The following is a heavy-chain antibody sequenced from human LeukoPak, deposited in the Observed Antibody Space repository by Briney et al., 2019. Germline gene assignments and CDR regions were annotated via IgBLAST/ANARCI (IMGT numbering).Heavy chain of an antibody. V-gene: IGHV3-30*18. D-gene: IGHD3-10*01. J-gene: IGHJ6*02. Sequence: GGSLRLSCAASGFTFSSYGMHWVRQAPGKGLEWVAVISYDGSNKYYADSVKGRFTISRDNSKNTLYLQMNSLRAEDTAVYYCAKDLYEDRLLWFGSYYYYGMDVWGQGTTVTVSS. CDR2: ISYDGSNK. CDR1: GFTFSSYG. CDR3: AKDLYEDRLLWFGSYYYYGMDV.